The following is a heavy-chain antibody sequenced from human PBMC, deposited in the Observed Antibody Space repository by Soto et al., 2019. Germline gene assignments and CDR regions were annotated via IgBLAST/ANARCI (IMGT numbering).Heavy chain of an antibody. D-gene: IGHD6-19*01. CDR2: ISYDGSNK. Sequence: QVQLVESGGGVVQPGRSLRLSCAASGFTFSSYGMHWVRQAPGKGLEWVAVISYDGSNKYYADSVKGRFTISRDNSKNTLYLQMNSLRAEDKAVYYCAKDLQWLGAFDIWGQGTMVTVSS. J-gene: IGHJ3*02. CDR3: AKDLQWLGAFDI. CDR1: GFTFSSYG. V-gene: IGHV3-30*18.